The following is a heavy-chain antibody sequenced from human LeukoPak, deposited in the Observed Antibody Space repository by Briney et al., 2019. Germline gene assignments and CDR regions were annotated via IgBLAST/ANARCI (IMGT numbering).Heavy chain of an antibody. V-gene: IGHV1-8*01. Sequence: ASVKVSCKASGYTFTSYDINWVRQATGQGLEWMGWMNPNSGNTGYAQKFQGRVTMTRNTSISTAYMELSSLRSEDTAVYYCARHSSTSNWFDPWGQGTLVTVSS. CDR2: MNPNSGNT. CDR1: GYTFTSYD. D-gene: IGHD6-13*01. J-gene: IGHJ5*02. CDR3: ARHSSTSNWFDP.